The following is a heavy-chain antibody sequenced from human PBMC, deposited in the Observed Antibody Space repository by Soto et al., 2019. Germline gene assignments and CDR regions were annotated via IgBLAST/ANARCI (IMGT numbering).Heavy chain of an antibody. V-gene: IGHV3-23*01. D-gene: IGHD5-12*01. CDR2: ISGSGGST. J-gene: IGHJ6*03. Sequence: EVQLLESGGGLVQPGGSLRLSCAASGFTFSSYAMSWVRQAPGKGLEWVAAISGSGGSTYYADSVKGRFTISRDNSKNTLYRHMNSRRAEYTAVYYCAKCGGQYSGYAFPYYYFIYVWGTGTTVTVSS. CDR3: AKCGGQYSGYAFPYYYFIYV. CDR1: GFTFSSYA.